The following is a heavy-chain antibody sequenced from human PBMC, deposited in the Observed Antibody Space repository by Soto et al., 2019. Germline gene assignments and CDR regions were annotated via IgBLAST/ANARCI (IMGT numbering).Heavy chain of an antibody. Sequence: QVQLQQWGAGPLRPLETPSLTCGVSGGSFSGYYWAWIRQSPGKGLEWIGEINDRGSINYNPSLKSRVSISVDTSKNHYSLNLRSVTAADTAVYYCARESHDILTGPPWVWYFDLWGRGTLVTVSS. CDR3: ARESHDILTGPPWVWYFDL. CDR2: INDRGSI. CDR1: GGSFSGYY. V-gene: IGHV4-34*01. D-gene: IGHD3-9*01. J-gene: IGHJ2*01.